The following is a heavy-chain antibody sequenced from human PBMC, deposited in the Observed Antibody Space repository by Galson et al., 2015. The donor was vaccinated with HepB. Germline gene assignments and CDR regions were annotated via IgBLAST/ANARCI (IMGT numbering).Heavy chain of an antibody. V-gene: IGHV3-30*18. CDR2: ISDGGRNK. J-gene: IGHJ5*02. CDR3: AKGAYRNILMSGGWFGP. D-gene: IGHD3-10*02. Sequence: SLRLSCAASGFSFSDSGLHWVRQAPGKGLEWVAGISDGGRNKNFADSVRGRFTISRDNSKSTLFLQMNSLRVEDTAVYFCAKGAYRNILMSGGWFGPWGQGTVVIVSS. CDR1: GFSFSDSG.